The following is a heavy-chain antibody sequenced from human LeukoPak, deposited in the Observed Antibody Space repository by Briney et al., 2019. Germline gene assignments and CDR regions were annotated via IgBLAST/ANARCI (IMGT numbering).Heavy chain of an antibody. V-gene: IGHV1-18*01. CDR1: GYTFTSYG. CDR2: ISAHYGNT. D-gene: IGHD3-22*01. J-gene: IGHJ1*01. CDR3: ATLDSSGYYYSGYFQH. Sequence: ASVKVSCKASGYTFTSYGISWVRQAPGQGLEWMGWISAHYGNTNYAQSFQGRVTMTEDTSTDTAYMELSSLRSEDTAVYYCATLDSSGYYYSGYFQHWGQGTLVTVSS.